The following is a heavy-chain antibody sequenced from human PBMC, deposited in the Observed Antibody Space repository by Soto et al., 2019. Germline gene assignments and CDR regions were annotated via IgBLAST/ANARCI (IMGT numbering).Heavy chain of an antibody. Sequence: QVQLVESGGGVVQPGRSLRLSCAASGFTFSSYGMHWVRQAPGKGLEWVAVISYDGSNKYYADSVKGRFTIPRDNSKNTLYLQMNSLRAEDTAVYYCAKVSISSYYDSSGYDYWGQGTLVTVSS. CDR3: AKVSISSYYDSSGYDY. D-gene: IGHD3-22*01. V-gene: IGHV3-30*18. J-gene: IGHJ4*02. CDR2: ISYDGSNK. CDR1: GFTFSSYG.